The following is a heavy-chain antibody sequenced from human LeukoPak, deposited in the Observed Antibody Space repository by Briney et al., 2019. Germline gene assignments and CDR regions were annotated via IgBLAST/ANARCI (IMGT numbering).Heavy chain of an antibody. J-gene: IGHJ4*02. CDR3: AREARLRSYFDY. CDR2: ISAYSSNT. CDR1: GYMFSSYG. V-gene: IGHV1-18*01. Sequence: ASVKVSCKASGYMFSSYGFTWVRQAPGQGLEWMGWISAYSSNTIYAQKLQGRVTMTTDTSTSTVYMDLRSLRSDDTAVYYCAREARLRSYFDYWGQGTLVTVSS. D-gene: IGHD3-16*01.